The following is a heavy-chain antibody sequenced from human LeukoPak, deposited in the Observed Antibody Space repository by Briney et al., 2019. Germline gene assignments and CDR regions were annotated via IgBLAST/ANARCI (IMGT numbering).Heavy chain of an antibody. D-gene: IGHD2-15*01. Sequence: GGSLRLSCAASGFTVSSNYVSWVRQAPRKGLEWVSTISGSGGSTYYADSVKGRFTISRDNSKNTLYLQMNSLRAEDTAVYYCAKDTHVVAATPFYFDDWGQGTLVTVSS. J-gene: IGHJ4*02. CDR2: ISGSGGST. V-gene: IGHV3-23*01. CDR3: AKDTHVVAATPFYFDD. CDR1: GFTVSSNY.